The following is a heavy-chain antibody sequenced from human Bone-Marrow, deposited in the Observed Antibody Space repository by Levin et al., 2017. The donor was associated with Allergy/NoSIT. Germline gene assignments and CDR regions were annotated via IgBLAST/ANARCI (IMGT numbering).Heavy chain of an antibody. D-gene: IGHD2-15*01. V-gene: IGHV4-38-2*02. CDR1: GYSISSGYY. CDR3: ARGVVAAILLLFWSWFDP. CDR2: IYHSGST. Sequence: GSLRLSCTVSGYSISSGYYWGWIRQPPGKGLEWIGSIYHSGSTYYNPSLKSRVTISVDTSKNQFSLKLSSVTAADTAVYYCARGVVAAILLLFWSWFDPWGQGTLVTVSS. J-gene: IGHJ5*02.